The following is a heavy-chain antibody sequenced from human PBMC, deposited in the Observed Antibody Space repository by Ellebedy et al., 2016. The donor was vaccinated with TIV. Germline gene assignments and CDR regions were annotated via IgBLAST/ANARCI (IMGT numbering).Heavy chain of an antibody. D-gene: IGHD3-10*01. CDR3: ARDGAWFGEFAFDY. J-gene: IGHJ4*02. Sequence: GGSLRLSXVASTFTFSSDGMSWVRQTPEKGLEWIAYISSSSNAIYYADSVKGRFTLSRGNAKNSLYLQMNSLRDEDTAVYYCARDGAWFGEFAFDYWGQGTLVTVSS. V-gene: IGHV3-48*02. CDR2: ISSSSNAI. CDR1: TFTFSSDG.